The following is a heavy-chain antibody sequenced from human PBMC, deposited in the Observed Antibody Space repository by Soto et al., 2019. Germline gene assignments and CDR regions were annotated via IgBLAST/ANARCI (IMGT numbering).Heavy chain of an antibody. CDR3: ALMGYCSSTSCYVDY. CDR1: GGSFSDYY. V-gene: IGHV4-34*01. D-gene: IGHD2-2*01. J-gene: IGHJ4*02. Sequence: QVQLQQWGAGLLKPSETLSLTCAVYGGSFSDYYWSWIRQPPGKGLECIGEINHSGSTNYNPSLKSRVTISVDTSKNQFSLKLSSVTAADTAVYYCALMGYCSSTSCYVDYWGQGTLVPVSS. CDR2: INHSGST.